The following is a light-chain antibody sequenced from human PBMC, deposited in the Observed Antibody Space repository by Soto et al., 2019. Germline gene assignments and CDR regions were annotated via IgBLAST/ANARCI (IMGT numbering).Light chain of an antibody. J-gene: IGKJ1*01. CDR1: RSVNNNY. CDR2: GAS. Sequence: NVLTQSPAPVPLSPGEGATLSCRASRSVNNNYLAWYQQKPGQAPRLLIFGASSRATGIPDRFIGSGSGTEFILTISRLEPDDFAIYHCHQHGGSPETFGQGTKVDIK. V-gene: IGKV3-20*01. CDR3: HQHGGSPET.